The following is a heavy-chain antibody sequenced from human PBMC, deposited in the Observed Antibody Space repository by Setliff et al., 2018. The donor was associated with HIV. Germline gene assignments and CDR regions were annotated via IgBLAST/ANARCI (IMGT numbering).Heavy chain of an antibody. V-gene: IGHV4-61*05. CDR2: IFPTGTT. CDR3: ARLRLTMDYFDR. Sequence: SSETLSLTCSVSGGSISISNFYWSWIRQPPNKGLEWIGDIFPTGTTNYNPSLQSRVTLSIDTSESQFSLRLTSVTAADTAVYFCARLRLTMDYFDRWGQGMLVTVSS. J-gene: IGHJ4*02. CDR1: GGSISISNFY. D-gene: IGHD3-10*01.